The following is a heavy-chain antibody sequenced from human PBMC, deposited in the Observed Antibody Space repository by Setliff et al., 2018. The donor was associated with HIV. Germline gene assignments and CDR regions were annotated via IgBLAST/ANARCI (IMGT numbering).Heavy chain of an antibody. CDR3: ATQVNYDSSGYGYFQH. CDR2: IKTHGETI. CDR1: GFTFSNVW. Sequence: PGESLKISCVTSGFTFSNVWMSWVRQAPGKGLEWVATIKTHGETIYYVDSVKGRFTISRDNAKNSLFLQMTSLRADDTAVYYCATQVNYDSSGYGYFQHWGQGTLVTVSS. V-gene: IGHV3-7*03. J-gene: IGHJ1*01. D-gene: IGHD3-22*01.